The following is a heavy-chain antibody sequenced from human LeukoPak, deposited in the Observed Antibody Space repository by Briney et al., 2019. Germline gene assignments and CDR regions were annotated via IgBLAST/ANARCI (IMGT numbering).Heavy chain of an antibody. CDR2: IYYSGST. CDR1: GGSISSGDYY. J-gene: IGHJ6*03. CDR3: ARGITIFGVGYYRGPDYYYMDV. D-gene: IGHD3-3*01. Sequence: PSQTLSLTCTVSGGSISSGDYYWSWIRQPPGKGLEWIGYIYYSGSTNYNPSLKSRVTISVDTSKNQFSLKLSSVTAADTAVYYCARGITIFGVGYYRGPDYYYMDVWGKGTTVTVSS. V-gene: IGHV4-61*08.